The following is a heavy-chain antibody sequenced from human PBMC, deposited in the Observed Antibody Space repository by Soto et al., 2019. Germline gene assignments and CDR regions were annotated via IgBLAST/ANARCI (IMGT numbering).Heavy chain of an antibody. Sequence: GGSLRLSCAASGFTFSSYAMSWVRQAPGKGLEWVSAISGSGGSTYYADSVKGRFTISRDNSKNTLYLQMNSLRAEDTAVYYCAKDKNMKGYYGSGFDYWGQGTLVTVSS. V-gene: IGHV3-23*01. D-gene: IGHD3-10*01. CDR3: AKDKNMKGYYGSGFDY. CDR2: ISGSGGST. J-gene: IGHJ4*02. CDR1: GFTFSSYA.